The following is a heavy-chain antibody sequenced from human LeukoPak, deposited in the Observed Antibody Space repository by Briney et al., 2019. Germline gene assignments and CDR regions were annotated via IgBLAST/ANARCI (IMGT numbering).Heavy chain of an antibody. D-gene: IGHD2-15*01. V-gene: IGHV3-21*01. CDR3: ARLLNEYCSGGSCFDAFDI. Sequence: PGGSLRLSCAASGFTFSSYSMNWVRQAPGKGLEWVSSISSSSSYIYYADPVKGRFTISRDNAKNSLYLQMNSLRAEDTAVYYCARLLNEYCSGGSCFDAFDIWGQGTMVTVSS. CDR2: ISSSSSYI. CDR1: GFTFSSYS. J-gene: IGHJ3*02.